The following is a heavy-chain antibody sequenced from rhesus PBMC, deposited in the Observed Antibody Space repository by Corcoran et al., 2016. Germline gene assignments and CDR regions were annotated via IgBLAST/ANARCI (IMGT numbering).Heavy chain of an antibody. CDR1: GGSISSNY. CDR3: AGGTGTNRFDV. Sequence: QVQLQESGPELVKPSETLSLTCAVSGGSISSNYWSWIRQPPGKGLEWIGYIGGSRSSPATTPSLKSRVTWSVATSKTHLSLKLGSVPAADTAVYYCAGGTGTNRFDVWGPGVLVTVSS. CDR2: IGGSRSSP. J-gene: IGHJ5-1*01. D-gene: IGHD1-26*01. V-gene: IGHV4S11*01.